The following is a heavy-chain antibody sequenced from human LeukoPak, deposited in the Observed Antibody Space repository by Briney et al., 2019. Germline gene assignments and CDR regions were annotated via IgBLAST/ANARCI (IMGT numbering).Heavy chain of an antibody. D-gene: IGHD3-16*02. Sequence: TGGSLRLSCAASGFTFSSYSMNWVRQATGKGLEWVSSISSSSSYIYYADSVKGRFTISRDNAKNSLYLQMNSLRAEDTAVYYCAPSSGDYDYVWGSYRLDYWGQGTLVTVSS. CDR1: GFTFSSYS. CDR2: ISSSSSYI. V-gene: IGHV3-21*01. J-gene: IGHJ4*02. CDR3: APSSGDYDYVWGSYRLDY.